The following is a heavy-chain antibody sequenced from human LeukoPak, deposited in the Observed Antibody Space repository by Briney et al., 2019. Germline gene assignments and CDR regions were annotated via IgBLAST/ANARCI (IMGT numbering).Heavy chain of an antibody. CDR2: INGSGGII. CDR3: AELGITMIGGV. J-gene: IGHJ6*04. Sequence: GGSLRLSCAASGFTFRSYDMSWVRQAPGKGLEWVSTINGSGGIIYYADSVKGRFTISRDNSKNSLYLQMKSLRAEDTAVYYCAELGITMIGGVWGKGTTVTISS. D-gene: IGHD3-10*02. V-gene: IGHV3-23*01. CDR1: GFTFRSYD.